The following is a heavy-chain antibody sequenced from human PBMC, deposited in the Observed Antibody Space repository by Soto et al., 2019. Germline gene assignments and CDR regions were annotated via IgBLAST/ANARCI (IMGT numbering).Heavy chain of an antibody. CDR1: GGTFSSYA. CDR3: ARHDCISSSCYYYYYYGMDV. V-gene: IGHV1-69*12. J-gene: IGHJ6*02. CDR2: IIPIFGTA. Sequence: QVQLVQPGAEVKKPGSSVKVSCKASGGTFSSYAISWVRQAPGQGLEWMGGIIPIFGTANYAQKFQGRVTITADESTSTAYMELSSLRSEDTAVYYCARHDCISSSCYYYYYYGMDVWGQGTTVTVSS. D-gene: IGHD2-2*01.